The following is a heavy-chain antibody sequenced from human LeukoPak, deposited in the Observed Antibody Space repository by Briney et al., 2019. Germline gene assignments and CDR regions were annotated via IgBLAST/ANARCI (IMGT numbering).Heavy chain of an antibody. CDR3: ARSMSNSYNLYYYYMDV. CDR2: IYYSGST. Sequence: GSLRLSCAASGFTFSSYAMSWIRQPPGKGLEWIGYIYYSGSTNYNPSLKSRVTISVDTSKNQFSLKLSSVTAADTAVYYCARSMSNSYNLYYYYMDVWGKGTTVTVSS. D-gene: IGHD4-23*01. J-gene: IGHJ6*03. CDR1: GFTFSSYA. V-gene: IGHV4-59*01.